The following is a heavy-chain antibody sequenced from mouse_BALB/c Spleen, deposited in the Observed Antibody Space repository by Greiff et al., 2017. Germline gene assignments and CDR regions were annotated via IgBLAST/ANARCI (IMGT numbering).Heavy chain of an antibody. V-gene: IGHV5-9-4*01. D-gene: IGHD2-12*01. Sequence: EVKLVESGGGLVKPGGSLKLSCAASGFTFSSYAMSWVRQSPEKRLEWVAEISSGGSYTDYPDTVTGRFTITTDNAKNTLYLQMSSLRSEDTAVYYCASEERPYSFDYWGQGTTLTVSS. CDR1: GFTFSSYA. J-gene: IGHJ2*01. CDR2: ISSGGSYT. CDR3: ASEERPYSFDY.